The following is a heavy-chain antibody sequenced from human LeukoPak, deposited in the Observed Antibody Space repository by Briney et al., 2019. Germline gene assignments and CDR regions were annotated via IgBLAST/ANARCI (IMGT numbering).Heavy chain of an antibody. V-gene: IGHV3-53*01. CDR2: IYSGGNT. J-gene: IGHJ4*02. D-gene: IGHD3-10*01. CDR3: ARDRTTFGEFDY. CDR1: GFSVSGNY. Sequence: GGSLRLSCAASGFSVSGNYMSWVRQAPGKGLGWVSVIYSGGNTYYADSVKGRFTISRDNSKNRLYLQMNSLSAEDTAVYYCARDRTTFGEFDYWGQGTLVTVSS.